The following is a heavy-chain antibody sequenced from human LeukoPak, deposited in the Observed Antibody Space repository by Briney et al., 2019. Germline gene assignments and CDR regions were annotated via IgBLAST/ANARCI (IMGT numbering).Heavy chain of an antibody. CDR2: IYTSGST. J-gene: IGHJ6*03. V-gene: IGHV4-4*07. CDR1: GGSISSYY. Sequence: SETLSLTCTVSGGSISSYYWGWIRQPAGKGLEWIGRIYTSGSTNYNPSLKSRVTMSVDTSKNQFSLKLSSVTAADTAVYYCARDRQEQLRSPIYYYYMDVWGKGTTVTISS. D-gene: IGHD2-2*01. CDR3: ARDRQEQLRSPIYYYYMDV.